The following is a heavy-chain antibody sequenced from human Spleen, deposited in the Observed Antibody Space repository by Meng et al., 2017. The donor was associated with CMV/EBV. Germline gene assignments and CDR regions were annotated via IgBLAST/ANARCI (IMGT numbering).Heavy chain of an antibody. Sequence: GGSLRLSCAASGFTFKTYAMHWVRQAPGKGLEWVAVTAYDGSNSFYADSVKGRFTISRDNSKNTLYLQMNSLRPGDTAMYFCARDPAGIAAPGTIDYWGQGTLVTVSS. CDR3: ARDPAGIAAPGTIDY. J-gene: IGHJ4*02. V-gene: IGHV3-30*03. CDR2: TAYDGSNS. D-gene: IGHD6-13*01. CDR1: GFTFKTYA.